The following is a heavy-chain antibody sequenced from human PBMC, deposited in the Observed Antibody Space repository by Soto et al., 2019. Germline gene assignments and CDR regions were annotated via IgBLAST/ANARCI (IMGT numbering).Heavy chain of an antibody. CDR1: GFTFSSYG. D-gene: IGHD3-16*01. V-gene: IGHV3-33*01. J-gene: IGHJ4*02. Sequence: QVQLVESGGGVVQPGRSLRLSCAASGFTFSSYGMHWVRQAPGKGLEWVAVIWYDGSNKYYADSVKGRFTISRDNSKNTLYLQMNSLRAEDKAVYYCARGARYDYVWGSPSGYFDYWGQGTLVTVSS. CDR2: IWYDGSNK. CDR3: ARGARYDYVWGSPSGYFDY.